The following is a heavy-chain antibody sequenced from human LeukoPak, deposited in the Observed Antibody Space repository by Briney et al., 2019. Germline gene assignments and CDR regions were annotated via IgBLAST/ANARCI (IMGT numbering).Heavy chain of an antibody. V-gene: IGHV3-23*01. D-gene: IGHD5-18*01. J-gene: IGHJ4*02. CDR1: GFTFSSYA. Sequence: GGSLRLSCAASGFTFSSYAMSWVRQAPGKGLEWVSSISGSGDNTYYAESVKGRFTISRDNSKNTLFLQMNSLRAEDTAVFYCAKRSGYTTGWFFDFWGQGTLVTVSS. CDR2: ISGSGDNT. CDR3: AKRSGYTTGWFFDF.